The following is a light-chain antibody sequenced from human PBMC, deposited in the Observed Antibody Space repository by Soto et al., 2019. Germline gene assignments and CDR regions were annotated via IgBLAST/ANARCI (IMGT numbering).Light chain of an antibody. V-gene: IGLV2-14*01. CDR3: SSYTSSSTLDV. J-gene: IGLJ1*01. Sequence: QSDLTQPASVSGSPGQSITISCTRTSSDVGGYNYVSWYQQHPGKAPKLMIYDVSNRPSGVSNRFSGSKSGNTASLTISGLQAEDEADYYCSSYTSSSTLDVFGTGTKVTVL. CDR1: SSDVGGYNY. CDR2: DVS.